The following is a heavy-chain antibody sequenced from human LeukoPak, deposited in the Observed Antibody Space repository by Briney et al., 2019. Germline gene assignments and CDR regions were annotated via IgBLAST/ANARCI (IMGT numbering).Heavy chain of an antibody. D-gene: IGHD6-13*01. CDR3: AREPYSSTWSYGMDI. CDR1: GFTLSNYW. CDR2: IKQDESEK. J-gene: IGHJ6*02. Sequence: PGGSLRLSCTASGFTLSNYWMSWVRQTPEKGLEWVANIKQDESEKVYVDSVKGRFTISRDNAKSSLYLQMSGLKADDTAVYYCAREPYSSTWSYGMDIWGQGTTVTVSS. V-gene: IGHV3-7*05.